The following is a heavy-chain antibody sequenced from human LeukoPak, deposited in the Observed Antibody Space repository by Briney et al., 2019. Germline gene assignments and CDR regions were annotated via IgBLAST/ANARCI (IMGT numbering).Heavy chain of an antibody. Sequence: SETLSLTCTVSGGSISSGGYYWSWIRQHPGKGLEWIGYIYYSGSTYYNPSLKSRVTISVDTSKNQFFLKLNSVTAADTAVYYCARGRPYSGGYRLDYWGQGTLVTVSP. CDR3: ARGRPYSGGYRLDY. CDR2: IYYSGST. CDR1: GGSISSGGYY. J-gene: IGHJ4*02. V-gene: IGHV4-31*03. D-gene: IGHD1-26*01.